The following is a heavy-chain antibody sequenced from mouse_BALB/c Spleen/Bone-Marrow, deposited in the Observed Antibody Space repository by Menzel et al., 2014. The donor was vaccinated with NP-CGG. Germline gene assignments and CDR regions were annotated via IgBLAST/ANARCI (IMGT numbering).Heavy chain of an antibody. Sequence: VQLQQSGAELAKPGASVKMSCKASGYTFTSYWMHWVKQRPGQGLEWIGYINPSTGYTEYNQKFKDKATLTADKSSSTAYKQLSSLTSEDSAVYYCAREGDYDGFAYWGQGTLVTVSA. J-gene: IGHJ3*01. CDR1: GYTFTSYW. CDR3: AREGDYDGFAY. D-gene: IGHD2-4*01. CDR2: INPSTGYT. V-gene: IGHV1-7*01.